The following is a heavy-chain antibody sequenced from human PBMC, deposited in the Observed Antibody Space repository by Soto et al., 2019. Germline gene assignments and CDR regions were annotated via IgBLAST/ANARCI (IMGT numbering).Heavy chain of an antibody. CDR3: AREDRDRETGLVPAAIDGMDV. V-gene: IGHV1-24*01. CDR1: GYTLTELS. J-gene: IGHJ6*02. CDR2: FDPEDGET. Sequence: GASVKLSCKVSGYTLTELSMHWVRQAPGKGLEWMGGFDPEDGETIYAQKFQGRVTMTEDTSTDTAYMELSSLRSEDTAVYYCAREDRDRETGLVPAAIDGMDVWGQGTTVTVS. D-gene: IGHD2-2*01.